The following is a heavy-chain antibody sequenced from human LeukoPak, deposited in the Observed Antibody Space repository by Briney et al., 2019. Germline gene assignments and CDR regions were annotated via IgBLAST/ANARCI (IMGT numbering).Heavy chain of an antibody. CDR3: ASGGDYYGSGAN. J-gene: IGHJ4*02. V-gene: IGHV4-59*01. CDR2: ISNTGTT. CDR1: GGSISSYY. Sequence: SETLSLTCSVSGGSISSYYWSWIRQPPGKGLQWIGYISNTGTTNYNPSLKSRVTISLDTSKNQFSLRLNSVTAADTAVYYCASGGDYYGSGANWGQGTLVTVSS. D-gene: IGHD3-10*01.